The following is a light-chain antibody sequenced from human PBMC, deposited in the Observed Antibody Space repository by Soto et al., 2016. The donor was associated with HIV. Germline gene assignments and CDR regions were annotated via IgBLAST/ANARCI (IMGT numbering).Light chain of an antibody. J-gene: IGKJ1*01. CDR2: KAS. V-gene: IGKV1-5*03. CDR1: QSINNW. Sequence: IQMTQSPSTLSASVGDRVTITCRASQSINNWLAWYQQKPGKAPNLLIYKASTLEIGVPSRFSGSGSGTEFTLTISSLQPDDFASYYCQHSGTFGQGTKVE. CDR3: QHSGT.